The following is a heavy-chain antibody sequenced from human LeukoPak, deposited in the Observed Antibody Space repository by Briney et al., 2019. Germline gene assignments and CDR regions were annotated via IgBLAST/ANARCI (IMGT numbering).Heavy chain of an antibody. CDR1: GFTFSSYA. D-gene: IGHD3-16*02. CDR3: ANLIAEDFDY. V-gene: IGHV3-23*01. CDR2: ISGSGGST. Sequence: PGGSLRFSCAASGFTFSSYAMSWVRQAPGKGLEWVSAISGSGGSTYYADSAKGRFTISRDNSKNTLYLQMNSLRAEDTAVYYCANLIAEDFDYWGQGTLVTVSS. J-gene: IGHJ4*02.